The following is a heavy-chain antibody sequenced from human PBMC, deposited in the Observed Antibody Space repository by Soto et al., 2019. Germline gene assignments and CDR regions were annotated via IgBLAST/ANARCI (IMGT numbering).Heavy chain of an antibody. CDR3: AHIAAAGTKIDY. CDR2: IYWNDDK. D-gene: IGHD6-13*01. CDR1: GFSLGTSGVG. Sequence: SGPTLVNPTQTLTLTCTFSGFSLGTSGVGVGWIRQPPGEALEWLALIYWNDDKRYSPSLKSRLTITKDTSKNQVVLTMTNMDPVDTATYYCAHIAAAGTKIDYWGQGTLVTVSS. J-gene: IGHJ4*02. V-gene: IGHV2-5*01.